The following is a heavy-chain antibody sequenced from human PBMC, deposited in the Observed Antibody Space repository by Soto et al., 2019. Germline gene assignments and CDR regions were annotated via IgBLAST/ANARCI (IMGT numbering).Heavy chain of an antibody. D-gene: IGHD6-6*01. CDR3: AKEMYPRTVLDSSSPWGDY. J-gene: IGHJ4*02. V-gene: IGHV3-30*18. CDR2: VSYDGSYK. CDR1: GFTFSDYG. Sequence: QVHLVESGGGVAQPGRSLRLSCAVSGFTFSDYGMHWVRQAPGKGLEWLAVVSYDGSYKYYADSVKGRFTVSRDLSGNTLFLQMNSLRLEDTAVYFCAKEMYPRTVLDSSSPWGDYWGQGTLVAVSS.